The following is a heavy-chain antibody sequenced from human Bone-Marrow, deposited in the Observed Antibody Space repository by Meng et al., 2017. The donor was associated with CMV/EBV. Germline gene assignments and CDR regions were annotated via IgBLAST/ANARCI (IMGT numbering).Heavy chain of an antibody. D-gene: IGHD3-3*01. J-gene: IGHJ6*02. CDR2: ISWNSGSI. Sequence: SLKISCAASGFTFDDYAMHWVRQAPGKGLEWVSGISWNSGSIGYADSVKGRFTISRDNAKNSLYLQMNSLRAEDTALYYCAKDLKACTYYDFWRHIPGYYYDGMDVWGQGTTVTVSS. CDR1: GFTFDDYA. CDR3: AKDLKACTYYDFWRHIPGYYYDGMDV. V-gene: IGHV3-9*01.